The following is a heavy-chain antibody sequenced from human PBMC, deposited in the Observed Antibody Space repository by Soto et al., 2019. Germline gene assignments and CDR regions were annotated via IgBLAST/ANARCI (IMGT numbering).Heavy chain of an antibody. D-gene: IGHD2-15*01. V-gene: IGHV3-30*18. CDR3: AKDRRKVVVAAPFDY. J-gene: IGHJ4*02. CDR1: GFTFSSYG. Sequence: QVQLVESGGGVVQPGRSLRLSCAASGFTFSSYGMHWVRQAPGTGLVWVAVISYDGSNKYYADSVKGRFTISRENSKNTLYLQMNSLRAEHTAVYYCAKDRRKVVVAAPFDYWGQGTLVTVSS. CDR2: ISYDGSNK.